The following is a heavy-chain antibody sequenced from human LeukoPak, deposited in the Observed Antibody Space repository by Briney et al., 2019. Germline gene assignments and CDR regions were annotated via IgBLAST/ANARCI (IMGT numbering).Heavy chain of an antibody. CDR2: INASGGRT. D-gene: IGHD6-13*01. CDR3: ARDQYSISWYGLDY. Sequence: ASVKLSCKASGYPFTSYYMHWVRQAPGQGLEWMRIINASGGRTCYAQKFQGSVTMTRDTSTSTVYMELSSLRSEDTAVYYCARDQYSISWYGLDYWGQGTLVTVSS. J-gene: IGHJ4*02. V-gene: IGHV1-46*01. CDR1: GYPFTSYY.